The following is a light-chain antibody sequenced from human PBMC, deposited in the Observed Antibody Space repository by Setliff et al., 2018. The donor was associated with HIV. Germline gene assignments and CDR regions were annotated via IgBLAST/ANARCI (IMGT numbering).Light chain of an antibody. CDR3: SSYRSSNTLGV. CDR1: SSDVGGHNY. CDR2: EVS. Sequence: QSALTQPASVSGSPGQSITISCTGTSSDVGGHNYVSWYQQHPGKAPKLMIYEVSNRPSGVSNRFSGSKSGNAASLTISGLQAEDEADYYCSSYRSSNTLGVFGTGTKVTV. V-gene: IGLV2-14*01. J-gene: IGLJ1*01.